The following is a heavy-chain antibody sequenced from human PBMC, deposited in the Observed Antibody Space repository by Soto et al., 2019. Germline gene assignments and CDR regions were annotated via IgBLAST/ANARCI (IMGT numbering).Heavy chain of an antibody. V-gene: IGHV3-9*01. CDR1: GFTFDDYA. J-gene: IGHJ6*03. Sequence: EVQLVESGGGLVQPGRSLRLSCAASGFTFDDYAMHWVRQAPGKGLEWVSGSSWNSGSIGYADSVKGRFTISRDNAKNSLYLQMISLRAEDTAMYYCEAGTYSSGWYADYYYYMDVWGKGTTVTVSS. CDR2: SSWNSGSI. D-gene: IGHD6-19*01. CDR3: EAGTYSSGWYADYYYYMDV.